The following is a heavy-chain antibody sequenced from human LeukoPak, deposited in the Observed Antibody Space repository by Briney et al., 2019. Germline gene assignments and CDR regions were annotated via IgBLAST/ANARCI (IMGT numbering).Heavy chain of an antibody. CDR2: INPNSGGT. CDR3: ARDHYSSGWPFDY. D-gene: IGHD6-19*01. J-gene: IGHJ4*02. V-gene: IGHV1-2*02. CDR1: GYTFTGYY. Sequence: ASVKVSCKASGYTFTGYYIHWLRQAPGQGLEWMGWINPNSGGTDYAQKFQGRVTMTRHTSLSKVYMDLSRLRSDDTAKYYCARDHYSSGWPFDYWGQGTLLTVSS.